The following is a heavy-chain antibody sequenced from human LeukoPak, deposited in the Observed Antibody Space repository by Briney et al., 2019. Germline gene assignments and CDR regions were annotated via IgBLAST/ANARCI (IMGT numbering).Heavy chain of an antibody. CDR1: GFTFSDHY. CDR2: TRNKANSYTT. J-gene: IGHJ3*02. Sequence: PGGSLRLSCAASGFTFSDHYMDCVRQAPGKGLEWVGRTRNKANSYTTEYAASVKDRFTISRDDSEKSLYLQMNSLKTEDTAVYYCARVRYCSSTTCRGAFDIWDQGTMVTVSS. D-gene: IGHD2-2*01. V-gene: IGHV3-72*01. CDR3: ARVRYCSSTTCRGAFDI.